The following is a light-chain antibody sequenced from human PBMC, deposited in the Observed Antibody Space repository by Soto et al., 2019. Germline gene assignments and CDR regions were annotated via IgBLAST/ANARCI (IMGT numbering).Light chain of an antibody. Sequence: EIVLTQSPGTLSLSPGERATLSCRASQSVSSSYLAWYQQRPGQAPRLLIYETSIRASGIPDRFSGSGSGTDFTLTISRLEPEDFAVYYCQQYGSSGTFGQGTKVDIK. V-gene: IGKV3-20*01. CDR2: ETS. J-gene: IGKJ1*01. CDR1: QSVSSSY. CDR3: QQYGSSGT.